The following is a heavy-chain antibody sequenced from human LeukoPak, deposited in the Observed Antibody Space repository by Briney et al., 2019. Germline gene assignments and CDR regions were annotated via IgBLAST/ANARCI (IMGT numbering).Heavy chain of an antibody. J-gene: IGHJ6*02. Sequence: SETLSLTCAVYGGSFSGYYWSWIRQPPGKGLESIGEINHSGSTNYNPSLKGRVTISVYTSKNQFSLKLSSVTAADTAVYYCARGRRQQLAPNYYYYYGMDVWGQGTTVTVSS. D-gene: IGHD6-13*01. V-gene: IGHV4-34*01. CDR2: INHSGST. CDR3: ARGRRQQLAPNYYYYYGMDV. CDR1: GGSFSGYY.